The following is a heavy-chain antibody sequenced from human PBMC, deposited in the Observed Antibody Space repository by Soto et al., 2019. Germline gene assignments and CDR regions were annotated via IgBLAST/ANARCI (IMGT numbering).Heavy chain of an antibody. V-gene: IGHV1-18*01. CDR2: ISAYNGNT. Sequence: ASVKVSGKASGYTFTSYGISWVRQAPGQGLEWMGWISAYNGNTNYAQKLQGRVTMTTDTSTSTAYMELRSLRSDDTAVYYCAREPYHLTMVRGVTYCYVYCGQGTMVTVSS. J-gene: IGHJ4*02. CDR1: GYTFTSYG. D-gene: IGHD3-10*01. CDR3: AREPYHLTMVRGVTYCYVY.